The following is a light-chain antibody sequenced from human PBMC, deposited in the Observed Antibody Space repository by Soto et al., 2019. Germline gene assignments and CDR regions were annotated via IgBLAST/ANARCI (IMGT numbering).Light chain of an antibody. Sequence: QSVLTQPASVSGSPGQPITISCTGTSSDVGGYNYVSWYQQHPGKAPKLMIFEVSNRPSGVSYRFSGSKSGNTASLTISGLQAEDEADYYCTSYTSSSTLYVSGSGTKVTVL. CDR2: EVS. V-gene: IGLV2-14*01. J-gene: IGLJ1*01. CDR1: SSDVGGYNY. CDR3: TSYTSSSTLYV.